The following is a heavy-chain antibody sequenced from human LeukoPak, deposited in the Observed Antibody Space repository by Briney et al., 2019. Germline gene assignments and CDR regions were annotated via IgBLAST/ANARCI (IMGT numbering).Heavy chain of an antibody. D-gene: IGHD3-10*01. CDR1: RYSLTELS. CDR2: FDPEDGET. Sequence: ASVKVSYKVSRYSLTELSMHWVRQAPGKGLEGMGGFDPEDGETIYAQKFQGRVTMTEDTSTDTAYMELSSLRSEDTAVYYCATAVYGSGSYSPHFDYWGQGTLVTVSS. V-gene: IGHV1-24*01. CDR3: ATAVYGSGSYSPHFDY. J-gene: IGHJ4*02.